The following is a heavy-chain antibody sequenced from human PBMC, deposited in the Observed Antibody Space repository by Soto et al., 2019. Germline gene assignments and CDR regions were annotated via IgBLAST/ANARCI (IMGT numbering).Heavy chain of an antibody. CDR3: ARAGYYDSSGYSHGLDI. V-gene: IGHV4-59*01. Sequence: ETLSLTCTVSGGSISSYYWHWIRHPPGKGLDWIGYIYYTGNTNYNPSLKSRVTISVDTSKNQLSLKVNSVTAADTAVYYCARAGYYDSSGYSHGLDIWGQGTMVTVSS. J-gene: IGHJ3*02. CDR1: GGSISSYY. D-gene: IGHD3-22*01. CDR2: IYYTGNT.